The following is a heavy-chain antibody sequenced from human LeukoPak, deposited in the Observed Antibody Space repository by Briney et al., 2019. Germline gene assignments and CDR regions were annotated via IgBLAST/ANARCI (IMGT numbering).Heavy chain of an antibody. CDR3: ARPMTEAGTDLGY. CDR1: GYTFTSFF. CDR2: IYTGDSDT. V-gene: IGHV5-51*01. D-gene: IGHD1/OR15-1a*01. J-gene: IGHJ4*02. Sequence: GESLKISCKASGYTFTSFFIGWVRQMPGQGLEWMGIIYTGDSDTRYSPSFQGQVTISVDKSISTAYLQWRSLKASDTAIYYCARPMTEAGTDLGYWGQGTLVTVSS.